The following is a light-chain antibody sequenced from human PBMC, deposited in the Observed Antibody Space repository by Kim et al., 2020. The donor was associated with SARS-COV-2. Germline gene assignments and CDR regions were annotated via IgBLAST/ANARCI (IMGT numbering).Light chain of an antibody. CDR2: GAS. CDR1: QSVSTN. V-gene: IGKV3-15*01. CDR3: QQYNNWPPDT. Sequence: VSPGERATLSCRATQSVSTNLAWYQQNPGQAPRLYIYGASTRATGIPARFSGSGSGTEFTLTISSLQSEDFAVYYCQQYNNWPPDTFGQGTKLEI. J-gene: IGKJ2*01.